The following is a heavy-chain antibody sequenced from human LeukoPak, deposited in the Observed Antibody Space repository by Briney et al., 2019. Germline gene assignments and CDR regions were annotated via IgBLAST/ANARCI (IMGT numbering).Heavy chain of an antibody. D-gene: IGHD3-22*01. J-gene: IGHJ5*02. CDR3: ARLRTDYDSSGYYLYWFDP. CDR2: INPSGGST. CDR1: GYTFTSYY. Sequence: GASVKVSCKASGYTFTSYYMHWVRQAPGQGLEWMGIINPSGGSTSYAQKFQGRVTMTRDTSTSTVYMELSSLRSEDTAVYYCARLRTDYDSSGYYLYWFDPWGQGTLVTVSS. V-gene: IGHV1-46*01.